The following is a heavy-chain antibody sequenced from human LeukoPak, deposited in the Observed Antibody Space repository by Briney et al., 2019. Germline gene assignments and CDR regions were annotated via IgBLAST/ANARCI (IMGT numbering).Heavy chain of an antibody. J-gene: IGHJ6*02. V-gene: IGHV4-30-4*01. D-gene: IGHD3-22*01. Sequence: SETLSLTCTVSGGSISSGDYYWSWIRQPPGKGLEWIGYIYYSGSTYYNPSLKSRVTISVDTSKNQSSLKLSSVTAADTAVYYCAAGALYDSSGYYPGRRSNYYYGMDVWGQGTTVTVSS. CDR3: AAGALYDSSGYYPGRRSNYYYGMDV. CDR2: IYYSGST. CDR1: GGSISSGDYY.